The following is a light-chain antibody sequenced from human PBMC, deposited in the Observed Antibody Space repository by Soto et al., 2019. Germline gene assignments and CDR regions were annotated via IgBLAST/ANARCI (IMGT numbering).Light chain of an antibody. Sequence: QSVLTQPPSASGTPGQRVTISCTGTSRDVGAYYYVSWYQQHPGKAPKLMIYEVSKRPSGVPDRFSGSKSGNTASLTVSGLQAEDEADYCCSSYASPYNRYFFGTGTKVTVL. CDR3: SSYASPYNRYF. J-gene: IGLJ1*01. CDR1: SRDVGAYYY. V-gene: IGLV2-8*01. CDR2: EVS.